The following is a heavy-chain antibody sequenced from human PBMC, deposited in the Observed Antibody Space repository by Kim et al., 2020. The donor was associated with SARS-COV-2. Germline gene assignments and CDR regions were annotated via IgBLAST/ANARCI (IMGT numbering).Heavy chain of an antibody. V-gene: IGHV3-7*03. J-gene: IGHJ4*02. CDR2: DGSVK. CDR3: AKILDF. Sequence: DGSVKNYLDSLKGLFTISRDNAKNSLYLQMDGLRAEDTAVYFCAKILDFWGQGTLVTVSS.